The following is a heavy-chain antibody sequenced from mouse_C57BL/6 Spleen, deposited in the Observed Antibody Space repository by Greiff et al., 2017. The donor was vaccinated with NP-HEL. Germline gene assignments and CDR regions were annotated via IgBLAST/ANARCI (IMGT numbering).Heavy chain of an antibody. Sequence: DVMLVESGGGLVKPGGSLKLSCAASGFTFSSYAMSWVRQTPEKRLEWVATISDGGSYTYYPDNVKGRFTISRDNAKNNLYLQMSHLKSEDTAMYYCAGAVVADYAMDYWGQGTSVTVSS. CDR1: GFTFSSYA. J-gene: IGHJ4*01. V-gene: IGHV5-4*03. CDR2: ISDGGSYT. D-gene: IGHD1-1*01. CDR3: AGAVVADYAMDY.